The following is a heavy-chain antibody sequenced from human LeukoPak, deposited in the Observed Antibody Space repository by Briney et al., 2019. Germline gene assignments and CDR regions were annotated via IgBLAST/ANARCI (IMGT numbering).Heavy chain of an antibody. CDR3: AREGPRGNSQFDY. J-gene: IGHJ4*02. CDR1: GFTFSSYG. Sequence: GRSLRLSCAASGFTFSSYGMHWVRQAPGKGLEWVALIWYDGSNKYYADSVKGRLTISRDNSKNTLYLQMNSLRAEDTAVYYCAREGPRGNSQFDYWGQGTLVTVSS. V-gene: IGHV3-33*01. D-gene: IGHD2/OR15-2a*01. CDR2: IWYDGSNK.